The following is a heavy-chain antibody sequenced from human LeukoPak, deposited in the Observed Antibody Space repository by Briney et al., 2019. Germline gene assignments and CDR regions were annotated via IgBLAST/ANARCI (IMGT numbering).Heavy chain of an antibody. D-gene: IGHD2-21*02. Sequence: GGSLRLSCAASGFTFSSYTINWVRQAPGKGPQWVSSISSTSSYINYADSVKGRFTISRDNAENSLYLEMNSLRVEDTAVYYCAKTGGRGDPFDYWGQGTLVTVSS. V-gene: IGHV3-21*01. CDR1: GFTFSSYT. J-gene: IGHJ4*02. CDR2: ISSTSSYI. CDR3: AKTGGRGDPFDY.